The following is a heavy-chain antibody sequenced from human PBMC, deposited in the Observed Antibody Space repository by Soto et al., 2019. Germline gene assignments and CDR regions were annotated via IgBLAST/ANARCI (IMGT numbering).Heavy chain of an antibody. CDR1: GYTFTSYG. CDR3: VRAFQEGYCSGGSCRYYYYGMDV. CDR2: ISVYNGNT. V-gene: IGHV1-18*01. J-gene: IGHJ6*02. Sequence: QVQLVQSGAEVKKPGASVKVSCKASGYTFTSYGISWVRQAPGQGLEWMGWISVYNGNTNHAQKLQGRVTMTTDTSTRTADMELRSLRSDDTAVYYCVRAFQEGYCSGGSCRYYYYGMDVWGQGTTVTVSS. D-gene: IGHD2-15*01.